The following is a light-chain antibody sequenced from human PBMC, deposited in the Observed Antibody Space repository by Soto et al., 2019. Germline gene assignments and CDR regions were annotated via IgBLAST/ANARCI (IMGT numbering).Light chain of an antibody. CDR1: QSVSGDY. J-gene: IGKJ5*01. CDR3: QQRSDWPS. V-gene: IGKV3D-20*02. Sequence: EIVLTQSPGTLSLSPGERATLPCRASQSVSGDYLAWYQSKPGQAPRLLIHGASNRATGIPDRFSGSGSGTDFTLTIGRLEPEDFAVYYCQQRSDWPSFGQGTRLEI. CDR2: GAS.